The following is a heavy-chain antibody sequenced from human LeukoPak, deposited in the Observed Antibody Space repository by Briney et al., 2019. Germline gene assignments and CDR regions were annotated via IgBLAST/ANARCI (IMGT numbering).Heavy chain of an antibody. CDR1: GGSISSYY. CDR2: FYNSGRS. Sequence: SETLSLTCTVSGGSISSYYWSWIRQPPGKGLEWIGYFYNSGRSTYNPSLKSRVTISADTSKNHFSLKLNSVTIADTAVYYCTRGAGWLIDYWGQGILVTVSS. J-gene: IGHJ4*02. V-gene: IGHV4-59*01. D-gene: IGHD3-16*01. CDR3: TRGAGWLIDY.